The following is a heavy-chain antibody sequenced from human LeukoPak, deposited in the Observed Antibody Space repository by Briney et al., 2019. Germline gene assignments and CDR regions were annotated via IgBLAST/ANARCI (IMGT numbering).Heavy chain of an antibody. Sequence: PSETLSLTCAVYGGSFSGYYWSWIRQPPGKGLEWIGEINHSGSTNYNPSLKSRVTISVDTSKNQFSLKVRSVTAADTAVYFCARAPRCYDDSGGYNNYYYCAMDVWGQGTTVTVSS. CDR1: GGSFSGYY. D-gene: IGHD3-22*01. V-gene: IGHV4-34*01. J-gene: IGHJ6*02. CDR3: ARAPRCYDDSGGYNNYYYCAMDV. CDR2: INHSGST.